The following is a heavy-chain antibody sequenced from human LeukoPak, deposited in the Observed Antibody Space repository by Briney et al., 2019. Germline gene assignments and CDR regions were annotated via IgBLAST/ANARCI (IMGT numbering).Heavy chain of an antibody. J-gene: IGHJ4*02. Sequence: SETLSLTCTVSGGSISTYYWRWLRQPPGKGLEWIAYIFYSGSTNYNPSLKSRVTISVNTSDNQFSLKLSSVTAADTAVYYCARHSARWYYFEYWGQGTLVTVSS. CDR3: ARHSARWYYFEY. V-gene: IGHV4-59*08. CDR1: GGSISTYY. CDR2: IFYSGST. D-gene: IGHD6-13*01.